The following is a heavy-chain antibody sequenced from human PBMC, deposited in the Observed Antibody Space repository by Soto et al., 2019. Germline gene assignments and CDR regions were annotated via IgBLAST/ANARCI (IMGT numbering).Heavy chain of an antibody. D-gene: IGHD6-13*01. CDR2: IVPIFGTA. J-gene: IGHJ4*02. Sequence: GASVKVSCKASGGTFSSYAISWVRQAPGQGLEWMGGIVPIFGTANYAQKFQGRITITADESTSTVYMELSSLQSEDTAVYYCASSFGTSWYGDYWGQGTPVTVSS. CDR1: GGTFSSYA. CDR3: ASSFGTSWYGDY. V-gene: IGHV1-69*13.